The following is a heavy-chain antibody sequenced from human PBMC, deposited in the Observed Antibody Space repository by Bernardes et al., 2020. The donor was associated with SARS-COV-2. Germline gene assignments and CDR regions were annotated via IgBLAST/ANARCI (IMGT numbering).Heavy chain of an antibody. CDR3: ARDIINYYGMDV. V-gene: IGHV3-66*02. CDR1: GFTVRSTY. D-gene: IGHD3-10*01. J-gene: IGHJ6*02. Sequence: GGSLRLSCAASGFTVRSTYMSWVRQAPGPGLEWVSVIYSGGSTYYADSVKGRFTISRDNSKNTLYLQMNSLRAEDTAVYYCARDIINYYGMDVWGQGTTVTVSS. CDR2: IYSGGST.